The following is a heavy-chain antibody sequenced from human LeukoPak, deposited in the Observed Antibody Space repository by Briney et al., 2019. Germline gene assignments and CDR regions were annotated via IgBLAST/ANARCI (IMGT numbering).Heavy chain of an antibody. J-gene: IGHJ4*02. V-gene: IGHV3-74*01. CDR3: ARALGDSSGYWFFDY. Sequence: PGGSLRLSCAASGFTFSSYWMHWVRQAPGKGLVWLSRINGEGSSTSYAASVKGRFTIYRDNAENTLYLQMNSLRAEDTAVHYCARALGDSSGYWFFDYWGQGTLVTVSS. CDR1: GFTFSSYW. D-gene: IGHD3-22*01. CDR2: INGEGSST.